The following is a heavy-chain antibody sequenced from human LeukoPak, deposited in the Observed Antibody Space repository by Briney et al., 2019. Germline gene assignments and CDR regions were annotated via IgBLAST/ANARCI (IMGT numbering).Heavy chain of an antibody. CDR3: AKERSSGLHDAFDI. CDR1: GFTFSSYA. D-gene: IGHD6-6*01. CDR2: VYGGGDKT. V-gene: IGHV3-23*01. Sequence: PGGSLRLSCAASGFTFSSYAMNWVRQAPGKGLEWVSVVYGGGDKTYYADSVKGRFAISRDNSKNTLYLQMNSLRVDDTAVYYCAKERSSGLHDAFDIWGQGTTVTVST. J-gene: IGHJ3*02.